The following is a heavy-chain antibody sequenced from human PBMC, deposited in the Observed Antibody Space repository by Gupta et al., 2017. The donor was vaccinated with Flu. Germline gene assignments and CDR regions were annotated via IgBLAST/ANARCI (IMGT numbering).Heavy chain of an antibody. CDR1: ASITSGGAY. CDR3: ARAIGCCGYGNYFDY. D-gene: IGHD5-12*01. V-gene: IGHV4-31*02. CDR2: IYNHGST. J-gene: IGHJ4*02. Sequence: ASITSGGAYWTWVRQHPGTGLEWIGYIYNHGSTYYNPSLKSRVTISVDTSKNQFSLMLNSVTAADTAVYYCARAIGCCGYGNYFDYWGQGALVTVSS.